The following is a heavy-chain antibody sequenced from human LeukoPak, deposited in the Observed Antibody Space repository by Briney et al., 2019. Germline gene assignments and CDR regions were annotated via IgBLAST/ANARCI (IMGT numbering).Heavy chain of an antibody. V-gene: IGHV4-34*01. CDR2: INHSGST. CDR3: ARGRHGYGDYRFDY. CDR1: GGSFSGYY. Sequence: SETLSLTCAVYGGSFSGYYWSWTRQPPGKGLEWIGKINHSGSTNYNPSLKSRVTISVDTSKNQFSLKLSSVTAADTAVYYCARGRHGYGDYRFDYWGQGTLVTVSS. D-gene: IGHD4-17*01. J-gene: IGHJ4*02.